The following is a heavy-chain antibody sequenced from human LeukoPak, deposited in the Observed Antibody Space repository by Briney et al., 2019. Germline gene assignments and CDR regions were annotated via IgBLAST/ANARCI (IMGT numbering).Heavy chain of an antibody. CDR1: GYTFTGYY. CDR2: INPNSGGT. Sequence: ASVKVSCKASGYTFTGYYMHWVRQAPGQGLEWMGWINPNSGGTNYAQKFQGRVTMTRDTSISTAYMELSRLRSDDTAVYYCARDGRYYDSSGYYSINAFDIWAKGQWSPSLQ. CDR3: ARDGRYYDSSGYYSINAFDI. V-gene: IGHV1-2*02. D-gene: IGHD3-22*01. J-gene: IGHJ3*02.